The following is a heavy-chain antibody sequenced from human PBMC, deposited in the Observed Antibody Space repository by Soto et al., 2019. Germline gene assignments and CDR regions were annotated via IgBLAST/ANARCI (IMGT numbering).Heavy chain of an antibody. Sequence: ASVKVSCKASGYTFTSYGISWVRQAPGQGLEWMGWISAYNGNTNYAQKLQGRVTMTTDTSTSTAYMELRSLRSDDTAVYYCAREEEVGGSGTLHTSPRDYYYYYGMDVWGQGTTVTVSS. J-gene: IGHJ6*02. CDR1: GYTFTSYG. V-gene: IGHV1-18*01. CDR2: ISAYNGNT. D-gene: IGHD3-10*01. CDR3: AREEEVGGSGTLHTSPRDYYYYYGMDV.